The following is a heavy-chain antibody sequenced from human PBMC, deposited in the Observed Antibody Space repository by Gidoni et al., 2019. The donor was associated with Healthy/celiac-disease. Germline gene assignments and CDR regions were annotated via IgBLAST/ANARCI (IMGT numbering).Heavy chain of an antibody. CDR1: GFTFSSYA. CDR3: ARGDYGDYAVPYFDY. D-gene: IGHD4-17*01. CDR2: ISYDGSNK. Sequence: QVQLVESGGGVVQPGRSLRLSSSASGFTFSSYAMHWVRQAPGTGLEWVAVISYDGSNKYYADSVKGRFTISRDNSKNTLYLQMNSLRAEDTAVYYCARGDYGDYAVPYFDYWGQGTLVTVSS. V-gene: IGHV3-30-3*01. J-gene: IGHJ4*02.